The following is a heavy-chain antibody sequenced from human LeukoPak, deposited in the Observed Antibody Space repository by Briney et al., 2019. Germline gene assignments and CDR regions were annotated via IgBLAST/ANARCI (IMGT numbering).Heavy chain of an antibody. V-gene: IGHV1-18*01. J-gene: IGHJ4*02. CDR3: ARDDLYSGYDYDF. CDR1: GYTFTSYG. D-gene: IGHD5-12*01. CDR2: ISGYNGDT. Sequence: ASVKVSCKASGYTFTSYGISWVRPAPGQGLEWMGWISGYNGDTHYAQRLQGRLTMTKDTSTSTVYVELRSLTSDDTAFYDCARDDLYSGYDYDFWGQGTLVTVSS.